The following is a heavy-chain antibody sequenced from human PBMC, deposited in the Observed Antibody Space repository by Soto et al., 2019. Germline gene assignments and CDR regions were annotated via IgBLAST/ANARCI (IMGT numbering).Heavy chain of an antibody. CDR1: GYTFTSYG. CDR2: ISAYNGNT. V-gene: IGHV1-18*01. J-gene: IGHJ5*02. Sequence: ASVKVSCKASGYTFTSYGITWVRQAPGQGLEWMGWISAYNGNTNYAQKLQGRVTMTTDTSTSTAYMELRSLRSDDTAVYYCARELVTAMYNWFDPWGQGTLVTVSS. CDR3: ARELVTAMYNWFDP. D-gene: IGHD2-21*02.